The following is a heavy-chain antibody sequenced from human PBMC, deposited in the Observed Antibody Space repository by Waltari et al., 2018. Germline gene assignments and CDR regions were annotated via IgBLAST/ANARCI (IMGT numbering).Heavy chain of an antibody. J-gene: IGHJ5*02. CDR3: ARAFSRFIVVVPAASRGGWFDP. Sequence: QVQLQQWGAGLLKPSETLSLTCAVYGGSFSGYYWSWIRQPPGKGLEWIGEINHSGSTNYTPSLKSRVTISVDTSKNQFSLKLSSVTAADTAVYYCARAFSRFIVVVPAASRGGWFDPWGQGTLVTVSS. V-gene: IGHV4-34*01. D-gene: IGHD2-2*01. CDR2: INHSGST. CDR1: GGSFSGYY.